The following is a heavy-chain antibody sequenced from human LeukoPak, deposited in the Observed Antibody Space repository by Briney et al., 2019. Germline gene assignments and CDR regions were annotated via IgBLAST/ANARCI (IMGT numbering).Heavy chain of an antibody. CDR1: GFTFSSYW. D-gene: IGHD6-13*01. J-gene: IGHJ5*02. CDR3: ARELTISSWYRNWFDP. CDR2: IKQDGSEK. V-gene: IGHV3-7*01. Sequence: GGSLRLSCAASGFTFSSYWMSWVRQAPGKGLEWVANIKQDGSEKYYVDSVKGRFTISRDNAKNSLYLQMNSLRAEDTAVYYCARELTISSWYRNWFDPWGQGTLVTVSS.